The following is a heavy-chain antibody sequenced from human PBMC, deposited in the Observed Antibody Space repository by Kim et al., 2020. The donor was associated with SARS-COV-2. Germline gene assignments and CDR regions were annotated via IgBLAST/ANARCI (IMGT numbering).Heavy chain of an antibody. V-gene: IGHV4-4*07. CDR3: ARQVAGTDRRFDY. Sequence: SETLSLICTVSGGSFSSYRWSWIRQSAGKGLEWIGRIHASGSTNYNPSLKSRLTMSVDASQHQVYLKLSSVTAADTAMYYCARQVAGTDRRFDYWGQGILVTVSS. J-gene: IGHJ4*02. D-gene: IGHD6-19*01. CDR1: GGSFSSYR. CDR2: IHASGST.